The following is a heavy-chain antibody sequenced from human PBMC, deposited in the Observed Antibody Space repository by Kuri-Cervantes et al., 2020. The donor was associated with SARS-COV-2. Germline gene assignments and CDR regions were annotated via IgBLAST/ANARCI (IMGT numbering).Heavy chain of an antibody. D-gene: IGHD3-22*01. CDR3: ARGYDRSGYSLDY. Sequence: GESLKISCAASGFTFSSYWMHWVRQAPGKGLVWVSRINSDGSSTSYADSVKGRFTISRDNAKNTLYLQMNSLRAEDTAVYYCARGYDRSGYSLDYWGQGTLVTVSS. J-gene: IGHJ4*02. V-gene: IGHV3-74*01. CDR2: INSDGSST. CDR1: GFTFSSYW.